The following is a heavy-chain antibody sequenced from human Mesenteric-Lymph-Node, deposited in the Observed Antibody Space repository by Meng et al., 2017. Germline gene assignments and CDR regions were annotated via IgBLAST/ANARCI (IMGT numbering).Heavy chain of an antibody. J-gene: IGHJ4*02. D-gene: IGHD3-10*01. V-gene: IGHV4-30-4*01. CDR2: IYNSGST. CDR1: GGSISNSDYY. Sequence: QVQLQESGPALVKPSQTLSLTCTVSGGSISNSDYYWSWLRQPPGKGLEWSGHIYNSGSTYYNPSLKSRITISVDTSKNQFSLKLSSVTATDTAVYYCARQSGYFNYWGQGTLVTVSS. CDR3: ARQSGYFNY.